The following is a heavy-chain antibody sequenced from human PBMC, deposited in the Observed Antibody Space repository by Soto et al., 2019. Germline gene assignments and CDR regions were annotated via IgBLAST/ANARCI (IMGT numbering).Heavy chain of an antibody. CDR3: ARDFYDSVGYTWFDS. CDR1: GDTSTSYY. Sequence: LSLTCTVSGDTSTSYYWGWIRQAPGKGLEWIGHIHNSGTSTHNPSLNGRVTISIDMSKKQFSLKLTSLTSADTAVYYCARDFYDSVGYTWFDSWSQGTLVTVSS. CDR2: IHNSGTS. J-gene: IGHJ5*01. D-gene: IGHD3-22*01. V-gene: IGHV4-59*01.